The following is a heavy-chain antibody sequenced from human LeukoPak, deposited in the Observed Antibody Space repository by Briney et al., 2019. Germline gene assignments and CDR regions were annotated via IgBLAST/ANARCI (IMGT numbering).Heavy chain of an antibody. CDR1: GGSISTDY. J-gene: IGHJ5*02. Sequence: SETLSLTCSVSGGSISTDYWNWIRQPAGRGLEWIGRLYTNRRNDYNPSLNSRVTISVDKSKNQFSLNLISVTAADTAVYYCARDSGVATSLDRWGQGILVTVSS. CDR3: ARDSGVATSLDR. CDR2: LYTNRRN. V-gene: IGHV4-4*07. D-gene: IGHD5-12*01.